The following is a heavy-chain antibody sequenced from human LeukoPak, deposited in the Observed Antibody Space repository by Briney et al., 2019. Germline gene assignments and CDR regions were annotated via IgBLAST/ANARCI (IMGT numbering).Heavy chain of an antibody. J-gene: IGHJ3*02. Sequence: GGSLRLSCAASGFTFSSYWVHWVRQAPGKGLVWVSRIKSDGSSTTYADSVKGRFTVSRDNAKNTLYLQMNSLRAEDTAVYYCTRRAAALDAFDIWGQGTMVTVSS. CDR3: TRRAAALDAFDI. CDR2: IKSDGSST. D-gene: IGHD6-13*01. CDR1: GFTFSSYW. V-gene: IGHV3-74*01.